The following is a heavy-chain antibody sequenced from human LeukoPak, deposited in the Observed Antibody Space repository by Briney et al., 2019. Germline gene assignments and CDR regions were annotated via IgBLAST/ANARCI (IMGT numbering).Heavy chain of an antibody. J-gene: IGHJ6*03. CDR2: IYHSGST. CDR3: ARDDLELRYYYMDV. Sequence: SSETLSLTCTVSGYSISSGYYWGWIRQPPGKGLEWIGSIYHSGSTYYNPSLKSRVTISVDASKNQFPLKLSSVTATDTAVYYCARDDLELRYYYMDVWGKGTTVTVSS. CDR1: GYSISSGYY. D-gene: IGHD1-7*01. V-gene: IGHV4-38-2*02.